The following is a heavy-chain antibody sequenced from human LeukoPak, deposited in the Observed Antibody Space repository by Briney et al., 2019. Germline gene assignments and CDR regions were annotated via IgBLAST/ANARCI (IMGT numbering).Heavy chain of an antibody. D-gene: IGHD3-22*01. V-gene: IGHV1-69*05. CDR2: IIPIFGTA. Sequence: ASVKVSCKASGGTFSSYAISWVRQAPGQGLEWMGGIIPIFGTANYAQKFQGRVTITTDESTSTAYMELRSLRADDTAVYYCARDGYYYDSSGYKDHWGQGTLVIVSS. J-gene: IGHJ4*02. CDR3: ARDGYYYDSSGYKDH. CDR1: GGTFSSYA.